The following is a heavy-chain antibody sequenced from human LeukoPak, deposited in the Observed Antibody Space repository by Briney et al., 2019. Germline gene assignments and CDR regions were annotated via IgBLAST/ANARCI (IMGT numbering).Heavy chain of an antibody. Sequence: GGSLRLSCAASGFTFSSYSMNWVRQAPGKGLEWVSSISSSSSYIYYADSVKGRFTISRDNAKNSLYLQMNSLRAEDTAVYYCARGPSATVVSFDYWGQGTLVTVSS. CDR2: ISSSSSYI. CDR3: ARGPSATVVSFDY. D-gene: IGHD4-23*01. CDR1: GFTFSSYS. J-gene: IGHJ4*02. V-gene: IGHV3-21*01.